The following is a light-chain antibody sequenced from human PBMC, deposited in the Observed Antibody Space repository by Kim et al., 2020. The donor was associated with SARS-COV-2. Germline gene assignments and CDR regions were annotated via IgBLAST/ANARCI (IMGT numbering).Light chain of an antibody. Sequence: DIQMTQSPSTLSTSVGDRVTISCRDSQRISSWLAWYQQKPGKAPKLLIYKASTLESGVPSRFSGSGSGTEFTLTISSLQPDDSASYYCQQYDTYWTFGQGTKVDIK. CDR2: KAS. V-gene: IGKV1-5*03. CDR1: QRISSW. CDR3: QQYDTYWT. J-gene: IGKJ1*01.